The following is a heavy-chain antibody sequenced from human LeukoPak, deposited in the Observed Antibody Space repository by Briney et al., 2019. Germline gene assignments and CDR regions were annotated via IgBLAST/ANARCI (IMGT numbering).Heavy chain of an antibody. Sequence: GGSLRLSCAASGFIFSTYWMTWVRQAPGKGLEWVANIKHDGSEKFYVDSVKGRVSISRDNAKNSLYLQMNSLRAEDTAIYYCVNLRRGWGQGTLVTVSS. V-gene: IGHV3-7*03. CDR2: IKHDGSEK. J-gene: IGHJ4*02. CDR1: GFIFSTYW. D-gene: IGHD3-16*01. CDR3: VNLRRG.